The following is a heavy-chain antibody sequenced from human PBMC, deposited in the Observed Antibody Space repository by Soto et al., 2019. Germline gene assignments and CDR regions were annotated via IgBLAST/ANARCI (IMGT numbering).Heavy chain of an antibody. V-gene: IGHV5-51*01. CDR3: ARQVVRWSRAARLYPRYYGMDV. CDR2: IYPGDSDT. Sequence: GESLKISCKGSGYSFTSYWIGWVRQMPGKGLEWMGIIYPGDSDTRYSPSFQGRVTIPADNPISTAYLQWGSLKASDNAMYYCARQVVRWSRAARLYPRYYGMDVWGQGTTVTVSS. CDR1: GYSFTSYW. J-gene: IGHJ6*02. D-gene: IGHD6-6*01.